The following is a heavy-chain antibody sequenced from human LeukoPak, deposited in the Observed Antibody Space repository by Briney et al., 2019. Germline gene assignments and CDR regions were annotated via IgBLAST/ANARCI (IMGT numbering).Heavy chain of an antibody. V-gene: IGHV3-30*18. CDR3: AKDNERGYSYANTVGY. Sequence: GGSLRLSCAASGFTFSSYGMHWVRQAPGKGLEWVAVIPYDGSNKYYADSVKGRFTISRDNSKNTLYLQMNSLRAEDTAVYYCAKDNERGYSYANTVGYWGQGTLVTVSS. CDR2: IPYDGSNK. D-gene: IGHD5-18*01. CDR1: GFTFSSYG. J-gene: IGHJ4*02.